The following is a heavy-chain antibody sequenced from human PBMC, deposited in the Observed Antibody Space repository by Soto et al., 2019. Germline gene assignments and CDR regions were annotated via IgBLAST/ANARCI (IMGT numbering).Heavy chain of an antibody. V-gene: IGHV4-31*03. Sequence: SETLSLTCTVSGGSISSGGYYWSWIRQHPGKGLEWIGYIYYSGSTYYNPSLKSRVTISVDTSKNQFSLKLSSVTAADTAVYYCARDQSGYDYGRFYYYYGMDVWGQGTTVTVSS. CDR1: GGSISSGGYY. CDR2: IYYSGST. J-gene: IGHJ6*02. D-gene: IGHD5-12*01. CDR3: ARDQSGYDYGRFYYYYGMDV.